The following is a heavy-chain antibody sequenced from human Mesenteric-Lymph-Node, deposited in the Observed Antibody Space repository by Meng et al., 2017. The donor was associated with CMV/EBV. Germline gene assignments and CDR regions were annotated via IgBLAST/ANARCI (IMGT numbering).Heavy chain of an antibody. CDR2: ISAYNGNT. CDR3: ASVFWGYCSSTICSSWFDP. CDR1: GYTFTSNG. V-gene: IGHV1-18*01. D-gene: IGHD2-2*01. Sequence: ASVKVSCKASGYTFTSNGISWVRQAPGQGLEWMGWISAYNGNTNYAQKLQGRVTMTTDTSPSTAYMELRSLRSDDTAVYYCASVFWGYCSSTICSSWFDPWGQGTLVTVSS. J-gene: IGHJ5*02.